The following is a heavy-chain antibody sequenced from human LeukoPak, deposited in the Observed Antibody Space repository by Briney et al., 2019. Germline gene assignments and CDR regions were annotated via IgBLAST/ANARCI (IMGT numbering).Heavy chain of an antibody. D-gene: IGHD2-15*01. J-gene: IGHJ4*02. CDR1: GYTFTGYY. CDR3: ARDLGYCSGGSCYAPGE. Sequence: ASVKVSCKASGYTFTGYYMHWVRQAPGQGLEWMGWINPNSGGTNYAQKFQGRVTMTRDTSISTAYMELSRLRSDDTAVYYCARDLGYCSGGSCYAPGEWGQGTLVTVSS. CDR2: INPNSGGT. V-gene: IGHV1-2*02.